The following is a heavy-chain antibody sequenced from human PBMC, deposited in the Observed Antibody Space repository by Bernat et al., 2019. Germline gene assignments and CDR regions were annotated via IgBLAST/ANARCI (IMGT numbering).Heavy chain of an antibody. Sequence: QVQLVQSGAEVKKPGSSVKVSCKASGGTFSSYAISWVRQAPGKGLEWLGGIIPIFGTANYAQKFQGRVTITADESTSTAYMELSSLRSEDTAVYYCAREVAYGGIVIYFDYWGQGTLVTVSS. CDR3: AREVAYGGIVIYFDY. D-gene: IGHD4-23*01. V-gene: IGHV1-69*01. CDR1: GGTFSSYA. J-gene: IGHJ4*02. CDR2: IIPIFGTA.